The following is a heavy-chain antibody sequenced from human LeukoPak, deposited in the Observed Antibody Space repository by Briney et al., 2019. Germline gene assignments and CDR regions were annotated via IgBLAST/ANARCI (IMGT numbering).Heavy chain of an antibody. CDR2: IKQDGSEQ. D-gene: IGHD6-13*01. CDR3: ARASWPLSARYFDY. J-gene: IGHJ4*02. V-gene: IGHV3-7*03. CDR1: GFTFSSYW. Sequence: GGSLRLSCAASGFTFSSYWMSWVRQAPGKGLELVANIKQDGSEQYYVGSVRGRFTISRANAKNSLYLQMNSLSAEDTAVYYSARASWPLSARYFDYWGQATLVTVSS.